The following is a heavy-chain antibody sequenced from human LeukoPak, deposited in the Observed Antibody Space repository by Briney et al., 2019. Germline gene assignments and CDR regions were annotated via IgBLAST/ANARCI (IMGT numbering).Heavy chain of an antibody. CDR2: IHPDGIEK. D-gene: IGHD2-21*02. CDR1: GFTFRTYW. CDR3: SRGDDFSGDS. V-gene: IGHV3-7*04. Sequence: PGGSLRLSXAASGFTFRTYWMSWVRQAPGKGMEWVANIHPDGIEKYHVDSVKGRFTIFRDNARNLLYLQMSSLRADDTAVYYCSRGDDFSGDSWGQGTLATVSS. J-gene: IGHJ5*01.